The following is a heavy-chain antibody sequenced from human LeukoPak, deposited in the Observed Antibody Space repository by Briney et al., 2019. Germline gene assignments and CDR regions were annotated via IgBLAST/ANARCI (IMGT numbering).Heavy chain of an antibody. CDR1: GYTFTGHY. D-gene: IGHD4-17*01. CDR3: ARSSTVTNPYYYYGMDV. V-gene: IGHV1-2*02. CDR2: INPNRGDT. Sequence: GASVKVSCTASGYTFTGHYLHWVRQAPGQGREWMGWINPNRGDTNYAQKFQDSVTMTRDTSSSTAYMELRRLTSDDTAVYYCARSSTVTNPYYYYGMDVWGQGTTVTVSS. J-gene: IGHJ6*02.